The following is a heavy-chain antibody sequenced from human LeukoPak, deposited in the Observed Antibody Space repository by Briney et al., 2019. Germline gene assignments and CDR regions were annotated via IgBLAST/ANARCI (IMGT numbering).Heavy chain of an antibody. J-gene: IGHJ2*01. CDR1: GGPISSSSYY. V-gene: IGHV4-39*07. CDR2: IYYSGST. CDR3: ARDRFGYYDSSGYYLRYFDL. Sequence: PSETLSLTCTVSGGPISSSSYYWGWIRQPPGKGLEWIGSIYYSGSTYYNPSLKSRVTISVDTSKNQFSLKLSSVTAADTAVYYCARDRFGYYDSSGYYLRYFDLWGRGTLVTVSS. D-gene: IGHD3-22*01.